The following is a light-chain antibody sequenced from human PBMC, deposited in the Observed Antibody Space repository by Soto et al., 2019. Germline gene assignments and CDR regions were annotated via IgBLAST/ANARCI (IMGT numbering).Light chain of an antibody. CDR2: QAS. V-gene: IGKV1-5*03. CDR1: QTINSL. CDR3: QQYYSYPWT. Sequence: DIQMTQSPSTLSASVGDRVTITCRASQTINSLLAWYQQKPGKAPKLLIYQASSLQSGVPSRFSGSGSGTEFTLTVSSLQSDDFATYYCQQYYSYPWTFGQGTKVEIK. J-gene: IGKJ1*01.